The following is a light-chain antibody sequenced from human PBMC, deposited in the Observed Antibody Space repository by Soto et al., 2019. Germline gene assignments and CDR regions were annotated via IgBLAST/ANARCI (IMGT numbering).Light chain of an antibody. Sequence: DIQMTQSPSSLSASVGDRVTITCRASQGFGNHLAWYQQKPGEAPKRLIYEISSLQSGVPSRFSVSGSWTEFTLTIDSLQPEDFATYYGLRHNSFPWTFGPGTKVEI. CDR3: LRHNSFPWT. CDR1: QGFGNH. CDR2: EIS. J-gene: IGKJ1*01. V-gene: IGKV1-17*01.